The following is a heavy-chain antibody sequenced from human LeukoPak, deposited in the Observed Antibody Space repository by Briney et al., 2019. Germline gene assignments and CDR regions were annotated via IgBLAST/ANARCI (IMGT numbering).Heavy chain of an antibody. CDR1: GFTFSSYA. V-gene: IGHV3-30-3*01. CDR2: MSYDGSDK. CDR3: ARDLGNGYCSSASCRGGDY. Sequence: GGSLRLSCAASGFTFSSYAMYWVRQAPGKGLEWVAFMSYDGSDKYYADSMKGRFTISRDKSKNTLYLQMNSLRAEDTAVYYCARDLGNGYCSSASCRGGDYWGQGTLVTVSS. D-gene: IGHD2-2*03. J-gene: IGHJ4*02.